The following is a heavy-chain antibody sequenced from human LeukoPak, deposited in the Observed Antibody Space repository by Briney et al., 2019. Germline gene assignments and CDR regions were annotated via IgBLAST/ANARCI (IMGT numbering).Heavy chain of an antibody. Sequence: ASVKVSCKASGYTFTRNYMHWVRQAPGQGLEWMGIVDPSGGSTSYAQKFQGRVTMTRDTSTSTVYMELSSLRSEDTAVYYCARVINYDFRSANDYWGQGTLVTVSS. V-gene: IGHV1-46*01. D-gene: IGHD3-3*01. CDR1: GYTFTRNY. CDR2: VDPSGGST. CDR3: ARVINYDFRSANDY. J-gene: IGHJ4*02.